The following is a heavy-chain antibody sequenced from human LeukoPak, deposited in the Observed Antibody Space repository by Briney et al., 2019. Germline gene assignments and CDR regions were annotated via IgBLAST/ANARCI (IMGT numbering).Heavy chain of an antibody. CDR3: ARRQYDFWSGYPRPFDY. D-gene: IGHD3-3*01. V-gene: IGHV4-59*05. CDR1: GGSISSYY. CDR2: IYYSGST. Sequence: SSETLSLTCTVSGGSISSYYWSWIRQPPGKGLEWIGSIYYSGSTYYNPSLKSRVTISVDTSKNQFSLKLSSVTAADTAVYYCARRQYDFWSGYPRPFDYWGQGTLVTVSS. J-gene: IGHJ4*02.